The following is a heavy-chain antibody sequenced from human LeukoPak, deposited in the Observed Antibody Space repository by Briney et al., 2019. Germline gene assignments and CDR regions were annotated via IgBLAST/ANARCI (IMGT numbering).Heavy chain of an antibody. J-gene: IGHJ6*03. V-gene: IGHV1-18*04. CDR3: AVSGSYHGGMDV. D-gene: IGHD3-16*02. CDR1: GYTFTSYY. CDR2: ISAYNGNT. Sequence: ASVKVSCKASGYTFTSYYMHWVRQAPGQGLEWMGWISAYNGNTNYAQKLQGRVTMTTDTSTSTAYMELRSLRSDDTAVYYCAVSGSYHGGMDVWGKGTTVTVSS.